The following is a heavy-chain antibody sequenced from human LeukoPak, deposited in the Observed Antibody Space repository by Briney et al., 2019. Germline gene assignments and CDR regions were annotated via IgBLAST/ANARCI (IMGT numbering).Heavy chain of an antibody. D-gene: IGHD3-10*01. CDR1: GFTFSSYV. V-gene: IGHV3-23*01. CDR3: AMIVWSYYFDY. J-gene: IGHJ4*02. Sequence: GGSLRLSCAVSGFTFSSYVMSWVRQAPGKGLEWVSAISGSGGSTYYADSVKGRFTISRDNSKNTLYLQMNSLRAEDTAVYYCAMIVWSYYFDYWGQGTLVTVSS. CDR2: ISGSGGST.